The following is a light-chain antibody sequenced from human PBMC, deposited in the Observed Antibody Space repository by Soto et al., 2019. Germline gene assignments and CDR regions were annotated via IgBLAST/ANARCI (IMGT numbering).Light chain of an antibody. CDR3: QHYNSYSEA. V-gene: IGKV1-5*03. CDR1: QTISSW. CDR2: KAS. Sequence: IQVTQYTSPLAGSLRDRVTHTFRASQTISSWLAWYQQKPGKAPKLLIYKASTLKSGVPSRFSGSGSGTEFTLTISSLQPDDFATYYCQHYNSYSEAFGQGTKVDIK. J-gene: IGKJ1*01.